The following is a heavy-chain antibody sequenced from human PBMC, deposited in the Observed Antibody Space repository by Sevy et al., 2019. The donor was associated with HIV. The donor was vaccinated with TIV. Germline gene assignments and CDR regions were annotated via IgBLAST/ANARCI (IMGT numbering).Heavy chain of an antibody. CDR1: GFTFSSYW. Sequence: GGSLRLSCAASGFTFSSYWMHWVRQAPGKGLVWVSRSNEDGSTTNYAESVNGRFTISRDNAKNTLYLQMHSLRAEDTAVYYCARDIGGLGSFWGQGTTVTVSS. D-gene: IGHD3-16*01. CDR3: ARDIGGLGSF. J-gene: IGHJ6*02. V-gene: IGHV3-74*01. CDR2: SNEDGSTT.